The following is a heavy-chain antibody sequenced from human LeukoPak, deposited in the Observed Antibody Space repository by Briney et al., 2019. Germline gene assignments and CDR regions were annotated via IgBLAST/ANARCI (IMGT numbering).Heavy chain of an antibody. CDR3: ARCGRFGELKRSFDY. J-gene: IGHJ4*02. Sequence: SGTLSLTCAVSGGSISSSNWWSWVRQPPGKGLEWIGEIYHSGSTNYNPSLKSRVTISVDTSKNQFSLKLSSVTAADTAVYYCARCGRFGELKRSFDYWGQGTLVTVSS. CDR1: GGSISSSNW. V-gene: IGHV4-4*02. D-gene: IGHD3-10*01. CDR2: IYHSGST.